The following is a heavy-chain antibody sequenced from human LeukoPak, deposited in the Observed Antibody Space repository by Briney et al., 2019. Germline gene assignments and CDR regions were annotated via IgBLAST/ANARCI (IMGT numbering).Heavy chain of an antibody. Sequence: SETLSLTCAVYGGSFSGYYWSWIRQPPGKGLEWIGEINHSGSTNYNPSLKSRVTISVDTSKNQFSLKLSSVTAADTAVYYCARPAFYYDFWSGYPRDAFDIWGQGTMVTVSS. D-gene: IGHD3-3*01. J-gene: IGHJ3*02. V-gene: IGHV4-34*01. CDR2: INHSGST. CDR1: GGSFSGYY. CDR3: ARPAFYYDFWSGYPRDAFDI.